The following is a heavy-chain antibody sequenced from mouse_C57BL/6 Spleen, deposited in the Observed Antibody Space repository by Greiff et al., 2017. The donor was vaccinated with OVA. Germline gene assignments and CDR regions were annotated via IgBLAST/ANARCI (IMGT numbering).Heavy chain of an antibody. J-gene: IGHJ3*01. Sequence: QVQLQQSGAELVRPGTSVKVSCKASGYAFTNYLIEWVKQRPGQGLEWIGVINPGSGGTNYNEKFKGKATLTADKSSSTAYMQLSSLTSEDSAVYFWARSCTTGVAREFDYWGQGTLVTVSA. CDR2: INPGSGGT. V-gene: IGHV1-54*01. D-gene: IGHD1-1*01. CDR3: ARSCTTGVAREFDY. CDR1: GYAFTNYL.